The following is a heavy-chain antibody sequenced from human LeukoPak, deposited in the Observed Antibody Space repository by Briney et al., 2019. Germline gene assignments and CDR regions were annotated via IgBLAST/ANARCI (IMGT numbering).Heavy chain of an antibody. CDR2: ISGSGGST. V-gene: IGHV3-23*01. CDR1: GFTFSSYA. D-gene: IGHD3-10*01. J-gene: IGHJ5*02. Sequence: GGSLRLSCAAFGFTFSSYAMSWVRQAPGKGLEWVSAISGSGGSTYYADSVKGRFTISRDNSKNTLYLQMNSLRAEDTAVYYCAKDRYYYGSGSYHSSNWFDPWGQGTLVTVSS. CDR3: AKDRYYYGSGSYHSSNWFDP.